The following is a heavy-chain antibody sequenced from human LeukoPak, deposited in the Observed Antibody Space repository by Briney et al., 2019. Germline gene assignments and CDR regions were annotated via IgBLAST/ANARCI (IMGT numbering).Heavy chain of an antibody. CDR1: GFPFSSYW. V-gene: IGHV3-74*01. CDR2: TNSDGSST. CDR3: ARVFSDHLRNYYYNAMDV. Sequence: GGSLRLSCAASGFPFSSYWMHWVRQARGRGLVWVSRTNSDGSSTSYADSVKGRFTISRDNAKNTQYLQINSLRAEDTAVYYCARVFSDHLRNYYYNAMDVWGQGTTVTVSS. D-gene: IGHD1-14*01. J-gene: IGHJ6*02.